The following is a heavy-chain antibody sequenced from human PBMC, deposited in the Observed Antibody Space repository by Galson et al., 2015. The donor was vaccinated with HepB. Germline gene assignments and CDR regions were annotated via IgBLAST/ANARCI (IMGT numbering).Heavy chain of an antibody. D-gene: IGHD6-13*01. V-gene: IGHV3-23*01. CDR1: GFTFSTYA. CDR3: ARGTITAAGDFDY. J-gene: IGHJ4*02. CDR2: ISGGGYST. Sequence: SLRLSCAASGFTFSTYAMNWVRQAPGKGLEWVSSISGGGYSTYYADSVKGRFTISRDNSQNTLYLQMNSLRAEDTAVYYCARGTITAAGDFDYWGQGTLVTVSS.